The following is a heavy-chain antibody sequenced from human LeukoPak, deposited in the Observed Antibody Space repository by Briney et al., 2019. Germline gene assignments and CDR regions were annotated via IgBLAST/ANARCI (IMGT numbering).Heavy chain of an antibody. D-gene: IGHD3-22*01. CDR2: IYDSGTT. CDR1: GGSISSYY. V-gene: IGHV4-59*12. CDR3: ARGPHTGVNYYDSSGYYY. Sequence: SETLSLTCTVSGGSISSYYWTWIRQPPGKGLEWIGYIYDSGTTNYNPSLKSRVTISVDTSKNQFSLKLSSVTAADTAVYYCARGPHTGVNYYDSSGYYYWGQGTLVTVSS. J-gene: IGHJ4*02.